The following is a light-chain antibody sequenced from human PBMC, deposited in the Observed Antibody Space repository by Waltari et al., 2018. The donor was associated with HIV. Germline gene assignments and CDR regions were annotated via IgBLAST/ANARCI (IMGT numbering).Light chain of an antibody. Sequence: DIVMTQSPDSLAVSLGERATINCKSSQSVLYNSNKKNLLAWYKQKPGQPPKLLIYWASTREAGVPDRFSGSGSGTDFTLTISSLQAEDVAVYYCQQYYSTLWTFGQGTKVEIK. CDR3: QQYYSTLWT. V-gene: IGKV4-1*01. CDR2: WAS. CDR1: QSVLYNSNKKNL. J-gene: IGKJ1*01.